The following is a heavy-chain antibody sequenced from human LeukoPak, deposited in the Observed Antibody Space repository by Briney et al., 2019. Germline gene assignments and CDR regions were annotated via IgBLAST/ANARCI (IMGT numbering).Heavy chain of an antibody. CDR3: TTDPQWGF. Sequence: PGGSLRLSCAASGFTVSSNYMSWVRQAPGKGLEWVSSISSSSSYIYYADSVKGRFTISRDNAKNSLYLQMNSLRAGDTAVYYCTTDPQWGFWGPGTMVTVSS. V-gene: IGHV3-21*01. CDR2: ISSSSSYI. J-gene: IGHJ3*01. D-gene: IGHD1-26*01. CDR1: GFTVSSNY.